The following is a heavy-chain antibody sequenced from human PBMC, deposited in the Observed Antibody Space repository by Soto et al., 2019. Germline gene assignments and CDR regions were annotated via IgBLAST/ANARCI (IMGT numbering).Heavy chain of an antibody. CDR1: GFTFSSYA. Sequence: QVQLVESGGGVVQPGRSLRLSCAASGFTFSSYAMHWVRQAPGKGLEWVAVISYDGSNKYYADSVKGRFTISRDNSKNTLYLQMNSLRAEDTAVYYCARGQSGPSDYWGQGTLVTVSS. D-gene: IGHD6-25*01. CDR3: ARGQSGPSDY. CDR2: ISYDGSNK. V-gene: IGHV3-30-3*01. J-gene: IGHJ4*02.